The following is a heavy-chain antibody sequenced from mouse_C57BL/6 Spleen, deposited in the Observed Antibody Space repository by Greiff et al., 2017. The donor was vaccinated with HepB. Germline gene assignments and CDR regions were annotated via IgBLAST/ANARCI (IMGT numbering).Heavy chain of an antibody. CDR2: ISDDGSN. CDR1: GYSITSGYY. V-gene: IGHV3-6*01. J-gene: IGHJ4*01. Sequence: VQLKESGPGLVKPSQSLSLTCSVTGYSITSGYYWNWIRQFPGNKLEWMGYISDDGSNNYNPSLKNRISITRDTSKNQFFLKLNSVTTEDTATYYCARDRDYYDYDDAMDDWGQGTSVTVSS. CDR3: ARDRDYYDYDDAMDD. D-gene: IGHD2-4*01.